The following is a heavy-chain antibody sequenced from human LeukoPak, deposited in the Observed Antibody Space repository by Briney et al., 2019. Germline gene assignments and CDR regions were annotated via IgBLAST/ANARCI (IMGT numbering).Heavy chain of an antibody. Sequence: GASVKVSCKASGYTFTGYYMHWVRQAPGQGLEWMGWINPNTGGTNYAQKFQGSVTMTRDTSISTAYMELSRLRSEDTAVYYCARLAVAGNDYWGKGTLVTVPS. D-gene: IGHD6-19*01. CDR1: GYTFTGYY. V-gene: IGHV1-2*02. CDR3: ARLAVAGNDY. J-gene: IGHJ4*02. CDR2: INPNTGGT.